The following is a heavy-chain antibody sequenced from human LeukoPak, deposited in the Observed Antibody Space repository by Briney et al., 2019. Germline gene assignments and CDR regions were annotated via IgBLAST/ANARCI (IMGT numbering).Heavy chain of an antibody. V-gene: IGHV3-30*18. Sequence: GGSLRLSCAASGFTFSSYGMHWVRQAPDKGLEWVAAMSYDGRKAYNADSVEGRFTISRDNSKNTLYLQMNSLRVDDTAVYYCAKVQLERRELLPNFDYWGQGTLVTVSS. CDR1: GFTFSSYG. D-gene: IGHD1-1*01. CDR2: MSYDGRKA. CDR3: AKVQLERRELLPNFDY. J-gene: IGHJ4*02.